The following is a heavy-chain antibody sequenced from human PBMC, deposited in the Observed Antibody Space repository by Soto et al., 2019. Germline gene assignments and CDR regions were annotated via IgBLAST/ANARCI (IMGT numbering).Heavy chain of an antibody. CDR2: ISAYNGNT. CDR3: ARDRGRMAAYCSGGSCYPNWFDP. J-gene: IGHJ5*02. CDR1: GYTFTSYG. D-gene: IGHD2-15*01. V-gene: IGHV1-18*01. Sequence: ASVKVSCKASGYTFTSYGISWVRQAPGQGLEWMGWISAYNGNTNYAQKLQGRVTMTTDTSTSTAYMELRSLRSDDTAVYYCARDRGRMAAYCSGGSCYPNWFDPWGQGTLVTVSS.